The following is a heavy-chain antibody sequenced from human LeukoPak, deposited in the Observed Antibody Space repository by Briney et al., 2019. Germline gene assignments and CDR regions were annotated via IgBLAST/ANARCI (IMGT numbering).Heavy chain of an antibody. CDR3: ATWGVAARLAGY. V-gene: IGHV3-21*01. CDR2: ISSSSSYI. J-gene: IGHJ4*02. D-gene: IGHD6-6*01. CDR1: GFTFSSYS. Sequence: GRSLRLSCAASGFTFSSYSMNWVRQAPGKGLEWVSSISSSSSYIYYADSVKGRFTISRDNAKNSLYLQMNSLRAEDTAVYYRATWGVAARLAGYWGQGTLVTVSS.